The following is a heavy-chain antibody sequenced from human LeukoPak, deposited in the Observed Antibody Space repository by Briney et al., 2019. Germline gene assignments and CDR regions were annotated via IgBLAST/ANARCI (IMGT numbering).Heavy chain of an antibody. CDR2: IFYSGST. CDR3: ARRLYRPASFDI. J-gene: IGHJ3*02. Sequence: SETLSLTCTVSGGSISSGTYYWGWIRQPPGKGLEWIGSIFYSGSTYYNPSLKSRVTISVHTSNNQFSLELTSVTSADTAVYYCARRLYRPASFDIWGQGTMVTVSS. D-gene: IGHD5-12*01. CDR1: GGSISSGTYY. V-gene: IGHV4-39*01.